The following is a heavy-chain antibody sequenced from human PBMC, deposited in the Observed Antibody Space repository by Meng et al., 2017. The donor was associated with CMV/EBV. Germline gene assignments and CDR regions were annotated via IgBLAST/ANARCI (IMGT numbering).Heavy chain of an antibody. D-gene: IGHD2-2*01. V-gene: IGHV1-58*01. CDR3: ARGPISPRYCSSTSCRYWFDP. CDR1: GFTFTSSA. J-gene: IGHJ5*02. CDR2: IVVGSGNT. Sequence: SVKVSCKASGFTFTSSAVQWVRQARGQRLEWIGWIVVGSGNTNYAQKFQERVTITRDMSTSTAYMELSSLRSEDTAVYYCARGPISPRYCSSTSCRYWFDPWGQGTLVTVSS.